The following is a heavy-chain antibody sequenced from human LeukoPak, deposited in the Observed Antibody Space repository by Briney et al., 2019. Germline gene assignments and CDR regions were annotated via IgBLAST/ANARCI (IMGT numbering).Heavy chain of an antibody. CDR1: GGTFSSYA. J-gene: IGHJ5*02. D-gene: IGHD6-13*01. CDR3: ARETRIAAAGKGHWFDP. CDR2: IIPIFGTA. V-gene: IGHV1-69*01. Sequence: GASVKVSCKASGGTFSSYAISWVRQAPGQGLEWMGGIIPIFGTANYAQKFQGRVTITADESTSTAYMELSSLRSEDTAVYYCARETRIAAAGKGHWFDPWGQGTLVTVSS.